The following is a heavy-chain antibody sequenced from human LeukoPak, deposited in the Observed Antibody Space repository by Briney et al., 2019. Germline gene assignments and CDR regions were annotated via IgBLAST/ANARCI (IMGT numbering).Heavy chain of an antibody. CDR2: IKQDGSEK. Sequence: GGSLRLSCAASGFIFSSYWMSWVRQPPGKGLEWVANIKQDGSEKYYVDSVKGRFTISRDNAKNSLYLQMNSLRAEDTAVYYCARDWDTAMVRGVDYWGQGTLVTVSS. D-gene: IGHD5-18*01. CDR1: GFIFSSYW. CDR3: ARDWDTAMVRGVDY. V-gene: IGHV3-7*01. J-gene: IGHJ4*02.